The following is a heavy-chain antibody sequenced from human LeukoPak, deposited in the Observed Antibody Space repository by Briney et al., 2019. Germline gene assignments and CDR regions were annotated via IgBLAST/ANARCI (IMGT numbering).Heavy chain of an antibody. D-gene: IGHD3-22*01. CDR1: GFTFSSYA. J-gene: IGHJ4*02. V-gene: IGHV3-53*04. CDR2: IYSGGST. Sequence: GGSLRLSCAASGFTFSSYAMSWVRQAPGKGPEWVSVIYSGGSTYYADSVKGRFTISRHNSKNTLYLQMNSLRAEDTAVYYCAGSYYDSSGYYYHDYWGQGTLVTVSS. CDR3: AGSYYDSSGYYYHDY.